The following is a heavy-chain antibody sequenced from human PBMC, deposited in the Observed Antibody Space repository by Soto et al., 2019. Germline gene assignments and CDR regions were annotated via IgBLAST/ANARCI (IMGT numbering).Heavy chain of an antibody. CDR1: GGTFGSYA. D-gene: IGHD2-2*01. CDR3: ARSQGSSTSLEIYYYYYYGLDV. J-gene: IGHJ6*02. V-gene: IGHV1-69*13. Sequence: SVKVSCKASGGTFGSYAISWVRQAPGQGLEWMGGIIPIPGTANYAQKFQGRVTIAADESTSTAYMELSSLRSEDTAVYYCARSQGSSTSLEIYYYYYYGLDVWGQGTTVTVSS. CDR2: IIPIPGTA.